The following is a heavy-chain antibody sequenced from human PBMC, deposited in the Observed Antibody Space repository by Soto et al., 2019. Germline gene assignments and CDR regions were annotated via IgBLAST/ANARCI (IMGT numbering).Heavy chain of an antibody. CDR3: AGSYDSSGYSHYYYYGMDV. D-gene: IGHD3-22*01. J-gene: IGHJ6*02. Sequence: SETLSLTCAVYGGSFSGYYWSWIRQPPGKGLEWIGEINHSGSTNYNPSLKSRVTLSVDTSENQFSLKLSSVTAADTAVYYCAGSYDSSGYSHYYYYGMDVWGQGTTVTVSS. CDR2: INHSGST. CDR1: GGSFSGYY. V-gene: IGHV4-34*01.